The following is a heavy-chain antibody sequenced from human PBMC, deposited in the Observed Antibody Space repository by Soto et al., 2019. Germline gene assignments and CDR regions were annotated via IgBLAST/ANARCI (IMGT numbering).Heavy chain of an antibody. J-gene: IGHJ4*02. V-gene: IGHV1-69*01. CDR1: GGSFSTNE. CDR3: ARARYSSRWGTFDS. D-gene: IGHD6-19*01. CDR2: IFPNVGTA. Sequence: QVHLEQSGAEVRKPGTSVKLSCKASGGSFSTNEIDWVRQAPGQGLEWMGRIFPNVGTADYAQKFEGRLTMIADESTTTVYMDLSRLTSADTAVYFCARARYSSRWGTFDSWGQGTQVAVSS.